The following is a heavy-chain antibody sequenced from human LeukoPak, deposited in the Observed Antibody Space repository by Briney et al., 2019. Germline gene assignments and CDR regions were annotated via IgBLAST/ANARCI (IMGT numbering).Heavy chain of an antibody. J-gene: IGHJ4*02. CDR1: GFSVTSYW. CDR3: MRYCTIGVCSRRNFDY. CDR2: LKQDGSDR. V-gene: IGHV3-7*01. Sequence: PGGSLRLSCGVSGFSVTSYWMSWVRQAPGKGLEWVASLKQDGSDRYYVDSVKGRFTIARDDAKNSLYLQMNSLRAEDTAVYYCMRYCTIGVCSRRNFDYWGQGTLVTVSS. D-gene: IGHD2-8*01.